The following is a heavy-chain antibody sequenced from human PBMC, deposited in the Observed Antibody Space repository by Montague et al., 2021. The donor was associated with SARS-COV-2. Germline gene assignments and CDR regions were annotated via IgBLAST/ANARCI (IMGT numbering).Heavy chain of an antibody. CDR2: INHSETT. CDR1: GGTFSGSY. J-gene: IGHJ4*02. CDR3: ARWDPQTLTLIGLRGKSASDY. V-gene: IGHV4-34*01. Sequence: SETLSLTCAVYGGTFSGSYWTRIRPSPGKGLEWIAEINHSETTNYNFNPSLRSRVTISVDTSKNQFSLKLSSVTAADTGVYYCARWDPQTLTLIGLRGKSASDYWGQGTLVTVSS. D-gene: IGHD4-23*01.